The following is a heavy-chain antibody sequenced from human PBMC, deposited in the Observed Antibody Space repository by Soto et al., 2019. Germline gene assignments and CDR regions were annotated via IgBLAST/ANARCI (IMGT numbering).Heavy chain of an antibody. CDR1: GFTFGDYT. CDR3: TRLNVGYCTNGVCFHYYYGMDV. J-gene: IGHJ6*02. D-gene: IGHD2-8*01. V-gene: IGHV3-49*04. Sequence: EVQLVESGGGLVQPGRSLRLSCTASGFTFGDYTMSWVRQAPGKGLEWVGFIRSKAYGGTTEYAASVKGRFTISRDDSKSIAYLQMNSLKTEDTAVYYCTRLNVGYCTNGVCFHYYYGMDVWGQGTTVTVSS. CDR2: IRSKAYGGTT.